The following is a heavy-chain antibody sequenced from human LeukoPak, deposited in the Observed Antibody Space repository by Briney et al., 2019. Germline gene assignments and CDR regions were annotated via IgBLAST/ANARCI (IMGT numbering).Heavy chain of an antibody. CDR1: GFTFSNAW. J-gene: IGHJ4*02. D-gene: IGHD3-22*01. V-gene: IGHV3-15*01. CDR2: IKSKTDGGTT. CDR3: TTEYYYDSTQFDY. Sequence: VGSLRLSCAASGFTFSNAWMSPVRQAPGKGLEWVGRIKSKTDGGTTDYAAPVKGRFTTSRDDSKNTLYLQMNSLKTEDTAVYYCTTEYYYDSTQFDYWGQGTLVTVSS.